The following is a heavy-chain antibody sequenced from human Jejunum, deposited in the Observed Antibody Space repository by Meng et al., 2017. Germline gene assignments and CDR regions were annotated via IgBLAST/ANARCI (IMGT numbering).Heavy chain of an antibody. CDR2: IRNKRYGGTT. V-gene: IGHV3-49*03. CDR1: GFPFGDYS. D-gene: IGHD3-10*01. CDR3: AREKGKITKIRGDVDY. Sequence: GGSLRLSCAASGFPFGDYSMSWCRQAPGRGREWVAFIRNKRYGGTTEYAASVKGRFTISRDDSEAIAYLQMSSLKTEDTAVYYCAREKGKITKIRGDVDYWGQGTLVTVSS. J-gene: IGHJ4*02.